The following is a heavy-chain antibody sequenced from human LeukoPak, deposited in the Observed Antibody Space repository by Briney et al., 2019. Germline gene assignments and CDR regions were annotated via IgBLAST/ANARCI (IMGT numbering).Heavy chain of an antibody. CDR2: IYYSGST. V-gene: IGHV4-39*01. CDR3: ASERGRRGYSYGSHAFDI. D-gene: IGHD5-18*01. CDR1: GGSISSSSYY. J-gene: IGHJ3*02. Sequence: NPSETLSLTCTVSGGSISSSSYYWGWIRQPPGKGLEWIGSIYYSGSTYYNPSLKSRVTISVDTSKNQFSLKLSSVTATDTAVYYCASERGRRGYSYGSHAFDIWGQGTMVTVSS.